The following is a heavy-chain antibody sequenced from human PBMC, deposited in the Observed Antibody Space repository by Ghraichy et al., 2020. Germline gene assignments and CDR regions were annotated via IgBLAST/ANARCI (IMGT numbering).Heavy chain of an antibody. CDR3: ARGFYSSSWKITP. V-gene: IGHV4-34*01. CDR2: INHSGST. J-gene: IGHJ5*02. CDR1: GGSFSGYY. D-gene: IGHD6-13*01. Sequence: SETLSLTCAVYGGSFSGYYWSWIRQPPGKGLEWIGEINHSGSTNYNPSLKSRVTISVDTSKNQFSLKLSSVTAADTAVYYCARGFYSSSWKITPWGQGTLVTVSS.